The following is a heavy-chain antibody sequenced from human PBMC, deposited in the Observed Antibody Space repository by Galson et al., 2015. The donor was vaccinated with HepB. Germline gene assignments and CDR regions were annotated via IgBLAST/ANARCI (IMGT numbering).Heavy chain of an antibody. CDR1: EFTFSSYG. V-gene: IGHV3-NL1*01. J-gene: IGHJ4*02. D-gene: IGHD6-19*01. CDR2: IYSGGST. Sequence: SLRLSCAASEFTFSSYGMHWVRQAPGKGLEWVSVIYSGGSTYYADSVKGRFTISRDNSKNTLYLQMNSLRAEDTAAYYCARGKEQWLATFDYWGQGTLVTVSS. CDR3: ARGKEQWLATFDY.